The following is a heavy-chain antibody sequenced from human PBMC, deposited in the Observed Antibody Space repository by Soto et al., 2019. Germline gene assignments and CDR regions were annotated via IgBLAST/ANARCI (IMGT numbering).Heavy chain of an antibody. D-gene: IGHD3-16*02. Sequence: QVQLQESGPGLVKPSETLSLTCSVSGGSITKYYCNWIRQPPGKGLEWIGNMYYGGSTNYSPSFKSRVTMSVGTSRNQFSLKLSSVTAADTAVYYCAISLYDDIWGSYRHDVFDMWGQGTMVTVSS. J-gene: IGHJ3*02. CDR1: GGSITKYY. CDR2: MYYGGST. V-gene: IGHV4-59*12. CDR3: AISLYDDIWGSYRHDVFDM.